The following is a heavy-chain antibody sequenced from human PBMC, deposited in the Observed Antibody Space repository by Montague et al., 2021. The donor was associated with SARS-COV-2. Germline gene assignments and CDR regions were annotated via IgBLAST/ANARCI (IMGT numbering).Heavy chain of an antibody. CDR3: ARSLYDILTGYYLPFDY. D-gene: IGHD3-9*01. CDR1: GFSLSTSGMC. Sequence: PALVKPTQTLTLICTFSGFSLSTSGMCVSWVRQPPGKALEWLALXDWDDNKFYSTSLKTRLTISKDTSKNQVVLTMTNVDPVDTATYYCARSLYDILTGYYLPFDYWGQGTLVTVSS. J-gene: IGHJ4*02. CDR2: XDWDDNK. V-gene: IGHV2-70*20.